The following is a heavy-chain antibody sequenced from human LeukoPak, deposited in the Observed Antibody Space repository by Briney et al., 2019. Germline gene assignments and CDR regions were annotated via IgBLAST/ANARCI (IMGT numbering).Heavy chain of an antibody. CDR2: INHSGST. Sequence: SETLSLTCAVYGVSFSGYYWSWIRQPPGKGLEWIGEINHSGSTNYNPSLKSRVTISVDTSKNQFSLKLSSVTAADTAVYYCAREEHSSGWTLSWGQGTLVTVSS. V-gene: IGHV4-34*01. CDR1: GVSFSGYY. D-gene: IGHD6-19*01. CDR3: AREEHSSGWTLS. J-gene: IGHJ4*02.